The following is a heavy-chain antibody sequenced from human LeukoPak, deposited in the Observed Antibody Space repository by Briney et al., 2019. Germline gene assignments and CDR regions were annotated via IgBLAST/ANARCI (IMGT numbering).Heavy chain of an antibody. V-gene: IGHV3-9*01. Sequence: PGGSLRLSCAASGFTFSSYAMSWVRQAPGKGLEWVSGISWNSGSIGYADSVKGRFTISRDNAKNSLYLQMNSLRAEDTALYYCAKALTGVLLWPYFDYWGQGTLVTVSS. CDR1: GFTFSSYA. J-gene: IGHJ4*02. CDR2: ISWNSGSI. CDR3: AKALTGVLLWPYFDY. D-gene: IGHD3-10*01.